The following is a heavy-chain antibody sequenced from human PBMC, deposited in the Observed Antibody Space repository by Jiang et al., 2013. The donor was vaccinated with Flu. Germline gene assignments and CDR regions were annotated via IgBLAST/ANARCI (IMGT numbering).Heavy chain of an antibody. CDR3: ASGYHGDYYYGMDV. CDR2: ISSSSSYI. CDR1: GFTFSSYS. V-gene: IGHV3-21*01. J-gene: IGHJ6*02. D-gene: IGHD2-2*01. Sequence: AASGFTFSSYSMNWVRQAPGKGLEWVSSISSSSSYIYYADSVKGRFTISRDNAKNSLYLQMNSLRAEDTAVYYCASGYHGDYYYGMDVWGQGTTVTVSS.